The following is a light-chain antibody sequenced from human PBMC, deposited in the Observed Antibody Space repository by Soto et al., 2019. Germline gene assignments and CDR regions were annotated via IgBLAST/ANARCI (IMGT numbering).Light chain of an antibody. CDR3: QQLNSYPHT. CDR2: PAS. V-gene: IGKV1-9*01. J-gene: IGKJ2*01. Sequence: DIQLTQSPSFLSASVGDRVTITCRASQGISSYLAWYQQKPGKAPKLLIYPASTLQSGVPSRFSGSGSGTEFTLTISSLQPEDFATYYCQQLNSYPHTFGQGTKLEIK. CDR1: QGISSY.